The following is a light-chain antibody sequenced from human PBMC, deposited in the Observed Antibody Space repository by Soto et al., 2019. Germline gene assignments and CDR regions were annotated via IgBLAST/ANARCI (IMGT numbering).Light chain of an antibody. J-gene: IGLJ3*02. CDR2: EVT. CDR1: SSDVGGYNY. V-gene: IGLV2-8*01. CDR3: SSYAASNNFYFV. Sequence: QSVLTQPPSASGSPGQSVTISCTGTSSDVGGYNYVSWYQQYPGRAPKLMIYEVTKRPSGVPDRFSGSKSGNTASLTVSGLRAEDEADYYCSSYAASNNFYFVFGGGPQLTVL.